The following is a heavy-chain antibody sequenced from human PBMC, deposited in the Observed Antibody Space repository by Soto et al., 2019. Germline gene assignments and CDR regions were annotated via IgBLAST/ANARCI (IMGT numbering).Heavy chain of an antibody. CDR3: AKDHVGYSSGPRRFQH. D-gene: IGHD6-19*01. J-gene: IGHJ1*01. V-gene: IGHV3-23*01. CDR2: ICGSGGCT. Sequence: EVQLLESGGDLVQPGGSLRLSCAASGFTFSSYAMSWVRQAPGKGLEWVSAICGSGGCTYYADSVKGRFTISRDNPKNTLYLQMNSLRAEDTAVYYCAKDHVGYSSGPRRFQHWGQGTLVTVSS. CDR1: GFTFSSYA.